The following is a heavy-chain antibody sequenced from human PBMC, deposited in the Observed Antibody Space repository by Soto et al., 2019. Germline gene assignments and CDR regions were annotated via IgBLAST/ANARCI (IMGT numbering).Heavy chain of an antibody. V-gene: IGHV4-39*01. D-gene: IGHD6-25*01. J-gene: IGHJ4*02. CDR3: ARHGRAASLDY. Sequence: SETLSLTCIVSGGSISSSDYYWVWIRQPPGKGLEWIASIYYSGTTYYNPPLRTRVTMSVNTSKNQFSLKLSSVTAADTAVYYCARHGRAASLDYWGQGTLVTVSS. CDR1: GGSISSSDYY. CDR2: IYYSGTT.